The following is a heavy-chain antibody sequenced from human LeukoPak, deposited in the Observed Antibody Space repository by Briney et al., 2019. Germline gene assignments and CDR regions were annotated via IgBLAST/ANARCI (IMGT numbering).Heavy chain of an antibody. CDR1: GFTFTTYG. Sequence: GGSLRLSCADSGFTFTTYGMTGVRPAPGKGLEWVAVISGMGGRTYYADSVKGRCTISRDNSDNTLYLQMNSLRVKDTAVYYCAKTVADHDYWGQGTLVTVSS. D-gene: IGHD6-19*01. J-gene: IGHJ4*02. CDR2: ISGMGGRT. V-gene: IGHV3-23*01. CDR3: AKTVADHDY.